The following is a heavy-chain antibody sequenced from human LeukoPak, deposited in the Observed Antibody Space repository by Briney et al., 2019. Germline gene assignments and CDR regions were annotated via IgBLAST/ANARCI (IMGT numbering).Heavy chain of an antibody. CDR3: ARVIAARPGVPDY. V-gene: IGHV4-34*01. Sequence: TWIRQPPGKGLEWIGEINHSGSTNYNPSLKSRVTISVDTSKNQFSLKLSSVTAADTAVYYCARVIAARPGVPDYWGQGTLVTVSS. J-gene: IGHJ4*02. D-gene: IGHD6-6*01. CDR2: INHSGST.